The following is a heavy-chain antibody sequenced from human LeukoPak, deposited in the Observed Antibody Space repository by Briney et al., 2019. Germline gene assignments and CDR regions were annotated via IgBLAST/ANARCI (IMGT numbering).Heavy chain of an antibody. D-gene: IGHD1-26*01. CDR1: GFTFSSYS. V-gene: IGHV3-21*01. CDR2: ISSSGTYI. J-gene: IGHJ4*02. Sequence: GGSLRLSCAASGFTFSSYSMNWVRQAPGKGLEWISSISSSGTYIYYADSVKGRFTISRDNAKNSLYLQMNSLRAEDTAEYYCASGYGRARASDYWGQGTLVTVSS. CDR3: ASGYGRARASDY.